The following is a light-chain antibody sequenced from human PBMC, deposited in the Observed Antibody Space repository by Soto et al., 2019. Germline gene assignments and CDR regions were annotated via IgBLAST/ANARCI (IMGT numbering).Light chain of an antibody. J-gene: IGLJ1*01. CDR3: CSYAGSSTPYV. Sequence: SVLTQPASVSGSPGQSITISCTGTRSDVGSYNLVSWYQQYPGKAPKLIISEGSKRPSGVSNRFSGSRSGNTASLTISGLQAEDEADYYCCSYAGSSTPYVFGTGTKLTVL. CDR1: RSDVGSYNL. CDR2: EGS. V-gene: IGLV2-23*01.